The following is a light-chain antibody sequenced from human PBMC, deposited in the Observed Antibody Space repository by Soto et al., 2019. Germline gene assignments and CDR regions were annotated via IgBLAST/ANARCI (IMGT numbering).Light chain of an antibody. J-gene: IGLJ1*01. V-gene: IGLV1-44*01. CDR2: RTK. CDR1: RSNIGNNI. CDR3: AAWDDSLSGYV. Sequence: QSGLTQPPSASATPGQTITISCTGTRSNIGNNIVTWYQQLPGAAPKVVVYRTKQRPSGVPDRFSGSKSGTSASLAITGLQPEDEADYYCAAWDDSLSGYVFGTGTKVTVL.